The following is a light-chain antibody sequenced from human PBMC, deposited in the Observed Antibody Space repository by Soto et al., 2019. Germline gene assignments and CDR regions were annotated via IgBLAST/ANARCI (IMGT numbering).Light chain of an antibody. Sequence: EIVMTQSPLSLPVSPGEPASISCRSSQSLLHTDGHHFLDWYLQKPGQSPQLLIYLASSRASGVPDRFSGSGSGTDFTLRISRVEAEDVGVYYCMQGTHLWTFGQGTKVDIK. CDR1: QSLLHTDGHHF. CDR2: LAS. J-gene: IGKJ1*01. V-gene: IGKV2-28*01. CDR3: MQGTHLWT.